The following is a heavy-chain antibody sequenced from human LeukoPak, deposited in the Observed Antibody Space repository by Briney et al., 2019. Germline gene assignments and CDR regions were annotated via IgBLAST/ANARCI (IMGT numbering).Heavy chain of an antibody. CDR3: ARLYCLFGMDV. J-gene: IGHJ6*02. V-gene: IGHV4-39*02. CDR2: KYYSGNY. D-gene: IGHD2-21*02. CDR1: GCSISSNYYY. Sequence: SDTLSLTCTVSGCSISSNYYYWVRLPPPPGKELVWIGSKYYSGNYYHNQSLRSRISIYVATFNNHFSLQPRSVSDADAAVYYWARLYCLFGMDVGGRGNTVTVSS.